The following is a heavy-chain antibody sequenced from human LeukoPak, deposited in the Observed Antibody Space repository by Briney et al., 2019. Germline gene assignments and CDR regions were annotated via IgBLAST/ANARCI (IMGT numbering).Heavy chain of an antibody. CDR2: IESNGHEK. CDR1: GFTFGDYA. Sequence: GGTLRLSCAVSGFTFGDYAMHWVRQAPGKGLEWVASIESNGHEKYSSDSLKGRFTISRDNSKNTLYLQMNTLRPEDMAVFYCARGFTSWPQGPYHFDYWGQGILITVSS. V-gene: IGHV3-30*02. J-gene: IGHJ4*02. D-gene: IGHD2-2*01. CDR3: ARGFTSWPQGPYHFDY.